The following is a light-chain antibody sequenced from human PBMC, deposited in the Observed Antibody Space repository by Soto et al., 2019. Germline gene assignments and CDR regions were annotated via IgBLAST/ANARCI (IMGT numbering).Light chain of an antibody. CDR2: AAS. CDR3: QQTNSFPLT. J-gene: IGKJ4*01. Sequence: DIQMTQSPSSVSASVGDRVTITCRASQGISTWLAWFQQKPGKAPKLLIAAASKLQSGVPSRFIGSGSGTDFALTINSLQPEDFATYYCQQTNSFPLTFGGGTKVDIK. V-gene: IGKV1D-12*01. CDR1: QGISTW.